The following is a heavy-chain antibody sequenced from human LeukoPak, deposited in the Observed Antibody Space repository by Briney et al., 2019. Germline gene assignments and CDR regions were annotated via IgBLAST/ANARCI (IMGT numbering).Heavy chain of an antibody. CDR2: IYCRGST. CDR3: ARHWGRSARYYFDY. D-gene: IGHD3-16*01. V-gene: IGHV4-39*01. Sequence: SETLSLTCTVSGDSISSSSYFWGWIRQPPGKGLEWIVVIYCRGSTYSNPSLKSRVTIPIDTSQYKFSLRLSTVTAADTAGYYCARHWGRSARYYFDYWGQGTLVTVSS. CDR1: GDSISSSSYF. J-gene: IGHJ4*02.